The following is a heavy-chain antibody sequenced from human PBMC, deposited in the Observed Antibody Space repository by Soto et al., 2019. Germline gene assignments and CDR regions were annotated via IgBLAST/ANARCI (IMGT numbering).Heavy chain of an antibody. CDR3: ARLSGDGFWKSYSPYNLFES. V-gene: IGHV3-48*03. CDR1: GFAFANYG. J-gene: IGHJ5*01. Sequence: GGSRRRAWAASGFAFANYGMHWVRQAPGKGLDWVAYINGGGDVKYYADSVDGRFTISRDNAKNALFLQMDNLRAEDTAIYYCARLSGDGFWKSYSPYNLFESWGQGALVTVS. D-gene: IGHD3-3*01. CDR2: INGGGDVK.